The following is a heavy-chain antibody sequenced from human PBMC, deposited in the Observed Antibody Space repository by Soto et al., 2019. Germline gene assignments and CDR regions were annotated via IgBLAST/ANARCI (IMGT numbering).Heavy chain of an antibody. J-gene: IGHJ4*02. V-gene: IGHV3-30*18. D-gene: IGHD3-10*01. CDR2: ISYDGSNK. Sequence: PGGSLRLSCAASGFTFSSYGMHWVRQAPGKGLEWVAVISYDGSNKYYADSVKGRFTISRDNSKNTLYLQMNSLRAEDTAVYYCAKISNMVRGVLAHFDYWGQGTLVTVSS. CDR3: AKISNMVRGVLAHFDY. CDR1: GFTFSSYG.